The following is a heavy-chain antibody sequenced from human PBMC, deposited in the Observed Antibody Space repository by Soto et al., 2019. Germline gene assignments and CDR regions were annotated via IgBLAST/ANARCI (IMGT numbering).Heavy chain of an antibody. Sequence: GGSLRLSCAASGFTFDDYAMHWVRQAPGKGLEWVSGISWNSGSIGYADSVKGRFTISRDNAKNSLYLQMNSLRAEDTAVYYCAKSRSPGFDYWGQGTLVTVSS. CDR2: ISWNSGSI. CDR3: AKSRSPGFDY. V-gene: IGHV3-9*01. CDR1: GFTFDDYA. J-gene: IGHJ4*02. D-gene: IGHD3-10*01.